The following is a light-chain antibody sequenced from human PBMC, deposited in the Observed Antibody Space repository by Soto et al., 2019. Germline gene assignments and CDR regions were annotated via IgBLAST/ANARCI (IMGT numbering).Light chain of an antibody. CDR3: SSYTSSSTRV. J-gene: IGLJ1*01. V-gene: IGLV2-14*01. CDR2: EVS. CDR1: SSDVGGYNY. Sequence: QSLLTQPASVSWSPGQSITISCTGTSSDVGGYNYVSWYQQHPGKAPKLIIYEVSNRPSGVSNRFSGSKSGNTASLTISGLQAEDEADYYCSSYTSSSTRVFGTGTKVTVL.